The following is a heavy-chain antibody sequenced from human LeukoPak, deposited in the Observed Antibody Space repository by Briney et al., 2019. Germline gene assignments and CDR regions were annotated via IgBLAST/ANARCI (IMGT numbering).Heavy chain of an antibody. V-gene: IGHV3-23*01. CDR1: GFTFSSYA. CDR3: AKDFRSSSWYEGY. Sequence: GGSLRLSCAAPGFTFSSYAMSWVRQAPGKGLEWVSAISGSGGSTYYADSVKGRFTISRDNSKNTLYLQMNSLRAEDTAVYYCAKDFRSSSWYEGYWGQGTLVTVSS. J-gene: IGHJ4*02. D-gene: IGHD6-13*01. CDR2: ISGSGGST.